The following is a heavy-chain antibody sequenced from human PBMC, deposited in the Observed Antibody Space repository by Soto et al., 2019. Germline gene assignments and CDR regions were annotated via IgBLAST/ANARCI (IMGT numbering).Heavy chain of an antibody. CDR2: INPNSGGT. CDR3: AREEVVVAAVYYYYGMDV. V-gene: IGHV1-2*02. CDR1: GYTFTGYY. Sequence: ASVKVSCKASGYTFTGYYMHWVRQAPGQGLEWMGWINPNSGGTNYAQKFQGRVTMTRDTSISTACMELSRLRSDDTAVYYCAREEVVVAAVYYYYGMDVWGQGTTVTASS. D-gene: IGHD2-15*01. J-gene: IGHJ6*02.